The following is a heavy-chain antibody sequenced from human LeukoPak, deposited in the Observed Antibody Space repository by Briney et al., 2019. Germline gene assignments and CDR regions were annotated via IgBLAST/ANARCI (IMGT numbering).Heavy chain of an antibody. J-gene: IGHJ4*02. D-gene: IGHD4/OR15-4a*01. CDR3: ARRAGAYSHPYDY. CDR2: ISGSAST. V-gene: IGHV3-23*01. CDR1: GFTFGIYA. Sequence: GGSLRLSCAASGFTFGIYAMSWVRQAPGKGLEWVSGISGSASTYYADSVKGRFTISRDNSKNTLYLQMSSLRAEDTAVYYCARRAGAYSHPYDYWGQGTLVTVSS.